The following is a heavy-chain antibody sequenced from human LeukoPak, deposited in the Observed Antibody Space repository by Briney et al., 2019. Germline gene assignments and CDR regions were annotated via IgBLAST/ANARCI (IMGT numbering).Heavy chain of an antibody. J-gene: IGHJ2*01. CDR1: RFTFSDYY. V-gene: IGHV3-7*01. D-gene: IGHD4-17*01. Sequence: PVGSLRLSCAASRFTFSDYYMTWVRQAPGRGLEWVANIKEDGSEKNYVDSVKGRFTISRDNAKNSVYLLLNSLTPEDTAVYYCARDLRAGGTWSYGVYFDLWGRGTLVTVSS. CDR3: ARDLRAGGTWSYGVYFDL. CDR2: IKEDGSEK.